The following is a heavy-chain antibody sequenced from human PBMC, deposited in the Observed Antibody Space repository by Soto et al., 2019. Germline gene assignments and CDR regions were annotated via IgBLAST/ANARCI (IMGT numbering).Heavy chain of an antibody. J-gene: IGHJ4*02. Sequence: QVQLVESGGGVVQPGRSLRLSCAASGFTFSNYGIHWVRQAPGRGLEWVAVIWYDENNKYYADSVKGRFTISRDNSKNTLYLQMNSLRAEDTAIYYCARDTGGGAVVPDYWGQGTLVTVSS. CDR2: IWYDENNK. V-gene: IGHV3-33*01. CDR1: GFTFSNYG. D-gene: IGHD6-19*01. CDR3: ARDTGGGAVVPDY.